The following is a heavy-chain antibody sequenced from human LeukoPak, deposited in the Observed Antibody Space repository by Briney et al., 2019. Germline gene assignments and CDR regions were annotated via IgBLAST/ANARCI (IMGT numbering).Heavy chain of an antibody. CDR1: GFTFSDFY. Sequence: GGSLRLSCAASGFTFSDFYMSWIRRAPGKGLEWVSYISSSSSYTNYAASVKGRFTISRDNAKNSLYLQMNSLRAEDTAVYYCARMPEVYSSSWFLDYWGQGTLVTVSS. CDR2: ISSSSSYT. V-gene: IGHV3-11*03. D-gene: IGHD6-13*01. J-gene: IGHJ4*02. CDR3: ARMPEVYSSSWFLDY.